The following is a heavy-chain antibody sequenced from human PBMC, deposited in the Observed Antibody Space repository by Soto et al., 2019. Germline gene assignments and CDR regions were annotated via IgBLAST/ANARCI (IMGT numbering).Heavy chain of an antibody. V-gene: IGHV3-49*03. Sequence: GGSLRLSCTASGFTFGDYAMSWFRQAPGKGLEGVGFIRSKAYGGTTEYAGSVKGRFTISRDDSKSIAYLQMNSLKTEDTAVYYCTRGPTMVRGATPYYMDVWGKGTTVTVSS. J-gene: IGHJ6*03. CDR2: IRSKAYGGTT. D-gene: IGHD3-10*01. CDR3: TRGPTMVRGATPYYMDV. CDR1: GFTFGDYA.